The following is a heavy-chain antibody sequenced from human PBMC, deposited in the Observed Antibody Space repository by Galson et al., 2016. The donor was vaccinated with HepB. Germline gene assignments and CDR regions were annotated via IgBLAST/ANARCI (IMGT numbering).Heavy chain of an antibody. CDR1: GFTFTTYA. Sequence: SLRLSCAASGFTFTTYAMSWVRQAPGKGLEWVSLTSRSGGLTLYGDSVKGRFTISRDNSKNTLYLQMNALRAEDTAVYYCVKHRGAGSHTGNHMDVWGNGTTVSVSS. J-gene: IGHJ6*03. CDR3: VKHRGAGSHTGNHMDV. V-gene: IGHV3-23*01. D-gene: IGHD5-18*01. CDR2: TSRSGGLT.